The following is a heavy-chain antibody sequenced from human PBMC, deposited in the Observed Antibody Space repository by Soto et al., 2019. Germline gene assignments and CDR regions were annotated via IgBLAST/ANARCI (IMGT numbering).Heavy chain of an antibody. Sequence: SVKVSCKASGGTFSSYAISWVRQAPGQGLEWMGGIIPIFGTANYAQKFQGRVTITADESTSTAYMELSSLRSEDTAVYYCASGLYYDFWSGYYKYYYYGMDVWGQGTTVTVSS. CDR1: GGTFSSYA. V-gene: IGHV1-69*13. D-gene: IGHD3-3*01. CDR2: IIPIFGTA. J-gene: IGHJ6*02. CDR3: ASGLYYDFWSGYYKYYYYGMDV.